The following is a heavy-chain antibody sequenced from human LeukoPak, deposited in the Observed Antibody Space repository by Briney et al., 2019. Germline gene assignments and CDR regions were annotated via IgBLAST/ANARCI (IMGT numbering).Heavy chain of an antibody. CDR1: GGSISDSYW. Sequence: SSETLSLTCAVSGGSISDSYWWSWVRQPPEKGLEWIGEIYHGGTTNYNPSLKSRVTISVDKSKNQFSLRLSSVTAADTAVYYCARNPFEYWGQGTLVTVSS. CDR2: IYHGGTT. CDR3: ARNPFEY. J-gene: IGHJ4*02. V-gene: IGHV4-4*02.